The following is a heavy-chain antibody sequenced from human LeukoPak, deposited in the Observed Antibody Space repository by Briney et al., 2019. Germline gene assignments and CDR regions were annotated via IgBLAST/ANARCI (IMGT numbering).Heavy chain of an antibody. CDR3: ARGLRKWELPEQDY. CDR1: GFTFSSYS. J-gene: IGHJ4*02. D-gene: IGHD1-26*01. Sequence: GGSLRLSCAASGFTFSSYSMNWVRQAPGKGLEWVSSISSSSSYIYYADSVKGRFTISRDNAKNSLYLQMNSLRAEDTAVYYCARGLRKWELPEQDYWGQGTLVTVSS. V-gene: IGHV3-21*01. CDR2: ISSSSSYI.